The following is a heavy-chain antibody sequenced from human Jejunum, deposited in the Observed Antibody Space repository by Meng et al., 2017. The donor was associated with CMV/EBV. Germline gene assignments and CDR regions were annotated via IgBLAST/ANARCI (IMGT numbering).Heavy chain of an antibody. CDR1: GFTLRTYW. V-gene: IGHV3-74*01. CDR2: MNSDGSST. CDR3: ARQGDSNSVRFPLDS. J-gene: IGHJ4*02. Sequence: GFTLRTYWMQWVRQVPGKGLVLVARMNSDGSSTLYADSVKGRFTISRDYAKNTLYLQMNSLRDEDTAVYYCARQGDSNSVRFPLDSWGPGTLVTVSS. D-gene: IGHD3-16*01.